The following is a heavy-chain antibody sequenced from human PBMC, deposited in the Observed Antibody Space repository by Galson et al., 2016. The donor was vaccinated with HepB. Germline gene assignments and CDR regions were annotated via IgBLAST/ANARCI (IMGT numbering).Heavy chain of an antibody. V-gene: IGHV4-59*01. D-gene: IGHD5-24*01. J-gene: IGHJ5*02. CDR2: VFRDGST. CDR1: SGAISVYY. CDR3: VKVRDGGMLDR. Sequence: SETLSLTCTVSSGAISVYYWTWIRQSPGKGLEWIGYVFRDGSTDYNPSLNSRVTMSLDTSRDQFSLRLNSVTAADTAVYDCVKVRDGGMLDRWGQGILVTVSS.